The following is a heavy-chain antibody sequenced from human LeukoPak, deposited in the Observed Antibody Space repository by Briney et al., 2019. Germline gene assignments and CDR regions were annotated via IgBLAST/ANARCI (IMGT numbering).Heavy chain of an antibody. CDR2: IDTDERST. CDR3: TRGLLGIDY. CDR1: GFTLGSYW. J-gene: IGHJ4*02. V-gene: IGHV3-74*01. D-gene: IGHD2-8*02. Sequence: AGGSLRLSCAASGFTLGSYWMHWVRQAPGKGLVWVSRIDTDERSTNYADSVKGRFTISRDNAKNTLYLQMNSLRAEDTAVYYCTRGLLGIDYWGQGTLVTVSS.